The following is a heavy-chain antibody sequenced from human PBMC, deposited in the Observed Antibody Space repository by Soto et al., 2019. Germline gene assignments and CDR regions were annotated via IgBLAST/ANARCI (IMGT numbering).Heavy chain of an antibody. J-gene: IGHJ3*02. V-gene: IGHV3-48*01. CDR3: ALWELLRRRDDSFDI. Sequence: EVQLVESGGGLVQPGGSLRLSCAASGFTFSSYSMNWVRQAPGKGLEWVSYISSSSSTIYYADSVKGRFTISRDNAKNSLYLQMNSLRVENTAVYYCALWELLRRRDDSFDIWGQGTMVTVSS. CDR1: GFTFSSYS. CDR2: ISSSSSTI. D-gene: IGHD1-26*01.